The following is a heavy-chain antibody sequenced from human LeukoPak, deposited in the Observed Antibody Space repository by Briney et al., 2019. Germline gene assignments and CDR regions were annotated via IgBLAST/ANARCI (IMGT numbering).Heavy chain of an antibody. V-gene: IGHV5-51*01. CDR2: IYPGDSDT. J-gene: IGHJ4*02. CDR3: ARSAYSGYGIDY. CDR1: GYSFTTYW. Sequence: GESLKISCKGSGYSFTTYWVGWVRQMPGKGLEWMGVIYPGDSDTRYSPLFQGQVTISVDKSISTAYLQWISLKASDTAMYYCARSAYSGYGIDYWGQGALVTVSS. D-gene: IGHD5-12*01.